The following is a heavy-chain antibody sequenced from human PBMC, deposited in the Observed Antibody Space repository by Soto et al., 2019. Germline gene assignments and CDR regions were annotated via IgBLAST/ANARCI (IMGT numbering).Heavy chain of an antibody. CDR1: GGSISSYS. V-gene: IGHV4-4*07. CDR2: VDTRGGT. D-gene: IGHD7-27*01. CDR3: AKDDSGAADI. Sequence: QVQLQESGPGLVEPSETLSLTCSVSGGSISSYSWNWIRQPAGEGLEWIGRVDTRGGTNYIPSLKSRVTMSVDTSTNQFSLHLRFVTAADTAVYFCAKDDSGAADIWGQGTMVTVS. J-gene: IGHJ3*02.